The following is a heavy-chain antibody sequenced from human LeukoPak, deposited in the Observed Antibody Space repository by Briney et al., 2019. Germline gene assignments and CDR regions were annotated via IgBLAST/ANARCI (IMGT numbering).Heavy chain of an antibody. CDR2: IYSGGST. V-gene: IGHV3-53*01. Sequence: PGGSLRLSCAASGFTVSSNYMSWVRQAPGKGLEWVSIIYSGGSTYYADSVKGRFTISRHSSKNTLYLQMNSLRAEDAAAYYCVRDGPGGIEARKRYYGMDVWGQGTTVSVSS. CDR1: GFTVSSNY. D-gene: IGHD6-6*01. CDR3: VRDGPGGIEARKRYYGMDV. J-gene: IGHJ6*02.